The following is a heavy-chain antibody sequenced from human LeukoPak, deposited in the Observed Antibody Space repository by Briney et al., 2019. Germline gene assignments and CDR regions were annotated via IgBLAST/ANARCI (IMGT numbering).Heavy chain of an antibody. CDR2: IYYSGTT. CDR1: GGSIKNFSNY. D-gene: IGHD4-11*01. J-gene: IGHJ5*02. CDR3: AKLAVTVTNWFDP. Sequence: SDTLPLTCTVSGGSIKNFSNYWAWIRQPPGKGLEWIGTIYYSGTTYYNPSLRNRVIISVDTAKNEFSVKLTSVTAADTAVYYCAKLAVTVTNWFDPWGQGTLVTV. V-gene: IGHV4-39*01.